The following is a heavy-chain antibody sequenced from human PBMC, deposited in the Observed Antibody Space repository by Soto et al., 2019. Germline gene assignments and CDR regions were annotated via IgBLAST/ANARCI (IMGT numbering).Heavy chain of an antibody. CDR2: IYYSGST. J-gene: IGHJ4*02. V-gene: IGHV4-30-4*01. D-gene: IGHD5-12*01. CDR3: ARLYTGYEAFDY. Sequence: SETLSLTCSVSGGSINSGDYYWSWIRQSPGKGLEWIGYIYYSGSTYYNPSLKSRSTISIDTSKRQFFLDVDSVTAADTVVYYCARLYTGYEAFDYWGQGTLVTVYS. CDR1: GGSINSGDYY.